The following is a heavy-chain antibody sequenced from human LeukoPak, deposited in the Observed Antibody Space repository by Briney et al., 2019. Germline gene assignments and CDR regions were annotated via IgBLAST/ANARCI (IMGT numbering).Heavy chain of an antibody. CDR3: MGTYYDILTGYRAAFDI. Sequence: PGRSLRLSCAASGFTFSSYAMHWVRQAPGKGLEWVAVISYDGSNKYYADSVKGRFTISRDNSKNTLYLQMNSLRAEDTALYYCMGTYYDILTGYRAAFDIWGQGTMVTVSS. D-gene: IGHD3-9*01. CDR1: GFTFSSYA. CDR2: ISYDGSNK. J-gene: IGHJ3*02. V-gene: IGHV3-30*04.